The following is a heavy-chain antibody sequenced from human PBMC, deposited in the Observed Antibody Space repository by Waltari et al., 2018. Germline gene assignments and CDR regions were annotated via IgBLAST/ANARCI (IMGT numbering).Heavy chain of an antibody. Sequence: QVQLQESGPGLVKPSETLSLTCTVSNYSISSGYYWSWIRQPPGKGLEWIGEINHSGSTNYNPSLKSRVTISVDTSKNQFSLKLSSVTAADTAVYYCARGHPYGSGSYYHDYYYYYYMDVWGKGTTVTVSS. D-gene: IGHD3-10*01. CDR1: NYSISSGYY. J-gene: IGHJ6*03. V-gene: IGHV4-38-2*02. CDR3: ARGHPYGSGSYYHDYYYYYYMDV. CDR2: INHSGST.